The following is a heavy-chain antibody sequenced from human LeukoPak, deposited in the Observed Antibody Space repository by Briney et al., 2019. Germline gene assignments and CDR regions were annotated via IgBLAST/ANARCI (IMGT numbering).Heavy chain of an antibody. J-gene: IGHJ4*02. Sequence: GGSLRLSCAASGFTFSSYGMHWVRQAPGKGLEWVAVISYDGSNKYYADSVKGRFTISRDNSKNTLYLQMNSLRAEDTAVYYCAKDQVALSIAVAGTWFDYWGQGTLVTVSS. V-gene: IGHV3-30*18. CDR2: ISYDGSNK. CDR1: GFTFSSYG. D-gene: IGHD6-19*01. CDR3: AKDQVALSIAVAGTWFDY.